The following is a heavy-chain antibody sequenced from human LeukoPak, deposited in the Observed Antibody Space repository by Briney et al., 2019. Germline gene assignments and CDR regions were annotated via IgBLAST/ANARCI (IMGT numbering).Heavy chain of an antibody. V-gene: IGHV3-48*03. CDR1: GFTFSSYE. CDR2: ITSSGSKT. Sequence: GGSMRLSCAASGFTFSSYEMNWVGQAPGKGLEWLSYITSSGSKTYYADSVKGRFTISRDNAKNSLYLQMNSLRAEDTAVYYCARDLGDYVGYDAFDLWGPGTMVTVSS. CDR3: ARDLGDYVGYDAFDL. D-gene: IGHD4-17*01. J-gene: IGHJ3*01.